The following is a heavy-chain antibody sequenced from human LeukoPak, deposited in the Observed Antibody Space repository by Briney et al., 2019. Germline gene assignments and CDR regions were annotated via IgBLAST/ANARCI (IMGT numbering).Heavy chain of an antibody. V-gene: IGHV3-53*01. Sequence: PGGSLRLSCSASGFTVSSNYMSWVRQAPGKGLEWVSVIYNGGSTYYADSVKGRFTISRDNAKNSLYLQMNSLRAEDTAVYYCARDQAYFDYWGQGTLVTVSS. CDR2: IYNGGST. CDR1: GFTVSSNY. J-gene: IGHJ4*02. CDR3: ARDQAYFDY.